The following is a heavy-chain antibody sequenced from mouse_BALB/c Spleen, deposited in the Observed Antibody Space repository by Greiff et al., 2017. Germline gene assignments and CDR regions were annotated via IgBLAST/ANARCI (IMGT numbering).Heavy chain of an antibody. V-gene: IGHV5-6-5*01. J-gene: IGHJ1*01. CDR2: ISSGGST. CDR3: AREARSWYFDV. Sequence: EVKVEESGGGLVKPGGSLKLSCAASGFTFSSYAMSWVRQTPEKRLEWVASISSGGSTYYPDSVKGRFTISRDNARNILYLQMSSLRSEDTAMYYCAREARSWYFDVWGAGTTVTVSS. CDR1: GFTFSSYA.